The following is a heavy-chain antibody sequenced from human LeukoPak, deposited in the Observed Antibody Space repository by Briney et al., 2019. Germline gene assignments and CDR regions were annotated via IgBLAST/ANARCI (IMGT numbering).Heavy chain of an antibody. V-gene: IGHV3-30*02. J-gene: IGHJ4*02. Sequence: GGSLXLSCAASGFTFGNYGMHWVRQAPGKGLEWVAFIRYDGSDKYYADSVKGRFTISRDNSKNTLYLQMNSLRPEDTAVYFCSGSYSYWGQGTLVTVSS. CDR1: GFTFGNYG. D-gene: IGHD1-26*01. CDR2: IRYDGSDK. CDR3: SGSYSY.